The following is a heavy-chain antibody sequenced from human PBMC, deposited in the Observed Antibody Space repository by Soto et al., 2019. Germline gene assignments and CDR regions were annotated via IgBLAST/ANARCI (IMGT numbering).Heavy chain of an antibody. CDR3: APDWNVDY. CDR1: GFTLSNAW. Sequence: EVQLVESGGGLVKPGGSLRLSCAASGFTLSNAWVSWVRQAPGKGLEWVGRIKNKFEGATTDYAAPVKGRFTISRDDSKNMLYLQMSSLITEDTAVYYCAPDWNVDYWGQGTLVTVSS. D-gene: IGHD1-1*01. J-gene: IGHJ4*02. CDR2: IKNKFEGATT. V-gene: IGHV3-15*01.